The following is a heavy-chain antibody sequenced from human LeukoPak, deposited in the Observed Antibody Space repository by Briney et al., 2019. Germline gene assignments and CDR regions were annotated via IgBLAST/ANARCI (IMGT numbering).Heavy chain of an antibody. CDR2: INHRGST. V-gene: IGHV4-34*01. D-gene: IGHD6-6*01. J-gene: IGHJ4*02. CDR1: GGPFSGYY. CDR3: ARHFAYSSSSYFDY. Sequence: PSETLSLTCAVYGGPFSGYYWSWIRQPPGKGLEWIGEINHRGSTNYNPSLKSRVTISEDTSKNQFSLKLYSVTVADTAVYYCARHFAYSSSSYFDYWGQGSLVTVSS.